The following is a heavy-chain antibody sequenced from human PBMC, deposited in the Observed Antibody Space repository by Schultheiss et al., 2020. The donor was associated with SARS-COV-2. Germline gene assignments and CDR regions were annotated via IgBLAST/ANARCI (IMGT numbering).Heavy chain of an antibody. Sequence: GGSLRLSCAASGFTFSDYYMSWIRQAPGKGLEWVSYISSSGSTIYYADSVKGRFTISRDNSKNTLYLQMNSLRAEDTAVYYCARGIAARSPYYYYYGMDVWGQGNTVTVSS. CDR1: GFTFSDYY. D-gene: IGHD6-13*01. J-gene: IGHJ6*02. V-gene: IGHV3-11*04. CDR3: ARGIAARSPYYYYYGMDV. CDR2: ISSSGSTI.